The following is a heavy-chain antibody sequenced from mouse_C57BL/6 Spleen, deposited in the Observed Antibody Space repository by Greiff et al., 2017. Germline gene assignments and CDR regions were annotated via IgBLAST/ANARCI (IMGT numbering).Heavy chain of an antibody. CDR2: INYDGSST. D-gene: IGHD1-1*01. Sequence: DVQLVESEGGLVQPGSSMKLSCTASGFTFSDYYMAWVRQVPEKGLEWVANINYDGSSTYYLDSLKSRFIISRDNAKNILYLQMSSLKSEDTATYYCARATVVARGYFDVWGTGTTVTVSS. V-gene: IGHV5-16*01. J-gene: IGHJ1*03. CDR3: ARATVVARGYFDV. CDR1: GFTFSDYY.